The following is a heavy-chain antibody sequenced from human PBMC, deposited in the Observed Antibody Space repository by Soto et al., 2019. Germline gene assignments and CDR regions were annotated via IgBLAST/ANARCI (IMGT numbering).Heavy chain of an antibody. V-gene: IGHV4-39*01. CDR2: IYYSGST. J-gene: IGHJ6*02. Sequence: SETLSLTCTVSSGSISSSSNHWGWIRQPPGKGLEWIGSIYYSGSTYYNPSLKSRVTISVDTSKNQFPLKLSSVTAADTAVYYCARTIVVVVAASDYGMDVWGQGTTVTVSS. D-gene: IGHD2-15*01. CDR1: SGSISSSSNH. CDR3: ARTIVVVVAASDYGMDV.